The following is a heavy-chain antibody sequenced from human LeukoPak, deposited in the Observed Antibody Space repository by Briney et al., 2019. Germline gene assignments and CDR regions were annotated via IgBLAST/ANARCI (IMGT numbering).Heavy chain of an antibody. D-gene: IGHD6-13*01. Sequence: KTSETLSLTCAVYGGSFSGYYWSWIRQPPGKGLEWIGEISHSGSTNYNPSLKSRVTISVDTSKNQFSLKLSSVTAADTAVYYCAGYSSSWYWFDPWGQGTLVTVSS. J-gene: IGHJ5*02. V-gene: IGHV4-34*01. CDR2: ISHSGST. CDR1: GGSFSGYY. CDR3: AGYSSSWYWFDP.